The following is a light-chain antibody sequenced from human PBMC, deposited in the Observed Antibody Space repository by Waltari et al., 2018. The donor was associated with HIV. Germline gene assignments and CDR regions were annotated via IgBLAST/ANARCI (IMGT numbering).Light chain of an antibody. CDR2: EVN. V-gene: IGLV2-8*01. CDR3: NSYAGSNNWV. Sequence: QSALTQPPSASGSPGQSVTISCTGTRSDVGGSKSVSWYQQHPGKAPKLMIDEVNKRPSGVPDRFSGSKSANTASLTVSGLQADDEADYYCNSYAGSNNWVFGGGTKLTVL. CDR1: RSDVGGSKS. J-gene: IGLJ3*02.